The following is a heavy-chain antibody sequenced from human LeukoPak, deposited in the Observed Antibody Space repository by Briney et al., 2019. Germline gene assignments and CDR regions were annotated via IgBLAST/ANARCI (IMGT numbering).Heavy chain of an antibody. D-gene: IGHD2-21*02. CDR3: ARLQLYCGGDCYRVRGAFDI. CDR2: INPSGGST. V-gene: IGHV1-46*01. CDR1: GYTFTSYY. Sequence: GASVKVSCKASGYTFTSYYMHWVRQAPGQGLEWMGIINPSGGSTSYAQKFQGRVTMTRDMSTSTVYMELSSLRSEDTAVYYCARLQLYCGGDCYRVRGAFDIWGQGTMVTVSS. J-gene: IGHJ3*02.